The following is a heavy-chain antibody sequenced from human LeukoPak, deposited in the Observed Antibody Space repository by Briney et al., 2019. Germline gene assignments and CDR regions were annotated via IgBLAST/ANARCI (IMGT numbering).Heavy chain of an antibody. D-gene: IGHD3-22*01. V-gene: IGHV3-30*18. CDR2: ISYDGSNK. Sequence: GGSLRLSCAASGFTFSSYGMHWVRQAPGKGLEWVAVISYDGSNKYYADSVKGRFTISRDNSKNTLYLQMNSLRAEDTAVYYCAKAHPYYCDSSGYYRSPGAFDIWGQGTMVTVSS. CDR1: GFTFSSYG. J-gene: IGHJ3*02. CDR3: AKAHPYYCDSSGYYRSPGAFDI.